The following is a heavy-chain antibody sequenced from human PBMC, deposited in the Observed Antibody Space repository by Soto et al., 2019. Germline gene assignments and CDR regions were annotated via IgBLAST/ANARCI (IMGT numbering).Heavy chain of an antibody. CDR1: GFSFSSYA. V-gene: IGHV3-23*01. CDR3: AKDRERDAWYEDY. Sequence: GGSLRLSCVASGFSFSSYAMSWVRQAPGKGLEWVSVISGIDGSTYYADSVKGRFTISRDNSKNTLYLQMNSLRAEDTAVYYCAKDRERDAWYEDYWGQGTLVTVSS. J-gene: IGHJ4*02. D-gene: IGHD6-13*01. CDR2: ISGIDGST.